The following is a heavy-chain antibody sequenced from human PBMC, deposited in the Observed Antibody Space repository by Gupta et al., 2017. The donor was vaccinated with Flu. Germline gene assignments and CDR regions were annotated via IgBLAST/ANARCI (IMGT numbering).Heavy chain of an antibody. CDR2: IYWDDDK. CDR3: AHREGISSSFATRDWYFDL. V-gene: IGHV2-5*02. D-gene: IGHD6-13*01. Sequence: QITLKESGPTLVKPTQTLTLTCTFSGFSLSTSGVGVGWIRQPPGKALEWLALIYWDDDKRYSPSLKSRLTITKDTSKNQVVLTMTNMDPVDTATYYCAHREGISSSFATRDWYFDLWGRGTLVTVSS. CDR1: GFSLSTSGVG. J-gene: IGHJ2*01.